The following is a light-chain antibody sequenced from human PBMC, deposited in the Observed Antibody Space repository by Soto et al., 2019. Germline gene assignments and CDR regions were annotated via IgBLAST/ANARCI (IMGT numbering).Light chain of an antibody. CDR1: QSVLYSSNNKND. CDR2: WAS. Sequence: DIVMTQSPDSLAVSLGERATINCKSSQSVLYSSNNKNDLAWYHQQPGQPPKLLIYWASTRESRVPDRFSGSGSGTDFTLTISSLQAEDEAVYYCQQYYSTTYTFGQETKLEIK. CDR3: QQYYSTTYT. V-gene: IGKV4-1*01. J-gene: IGKJ2*01.